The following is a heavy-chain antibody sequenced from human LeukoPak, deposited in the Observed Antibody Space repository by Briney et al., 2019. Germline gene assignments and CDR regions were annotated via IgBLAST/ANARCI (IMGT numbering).Heavy chain of an antibody. V-gene: IGHV3-23*01. CDR3: ASLGSLKLQFGGPTFDY. CDR1: GFTFSTYA. D-gene: IGHD1-7*01. J-gene: IGHJ4*02. Sequence: QTGGSLRLSCAASGFTFSTYALSWVRQAPGKGLEWVSAISPGGDRTYYADSVKGRFTISRDNSKNTLYLQMNSLRAEDTAVYYCASLGSLKLQFGGPTFDYWGQGTLVTVSS. CDR2: ISPGGDRT.